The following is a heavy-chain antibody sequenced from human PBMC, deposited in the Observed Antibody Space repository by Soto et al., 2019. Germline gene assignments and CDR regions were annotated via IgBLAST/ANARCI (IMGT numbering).Heavy chain of an antibody. D-gene: IGHD3-10*01. CDR2: IIPLFGTT. CDR3: AAELGFGKLSVV. J-gene: IGHJ6*02. V-gene: IGHV1-69*01. Sequence: QVQVVQSGVEVRRPGSSVKVSCKASGDTFKHCVISWVRQAPGQGLEWMGGIIPLFGTTDFAQRFQGRLTITTDASTTTAYMELSRLRSEDTATYYCAAELGFGKLSVVWGQGTTVIGSS. CDR1: GDTFKHCV.